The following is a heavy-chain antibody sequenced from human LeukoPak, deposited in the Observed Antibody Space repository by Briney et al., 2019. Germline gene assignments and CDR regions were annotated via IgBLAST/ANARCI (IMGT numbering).Heavy chain of an antibody. CDR2: IYYSGST. Sequence: YPSETLSLTCTVSGGSISSYYWSWIRQPPGKGLEWIGYIYYSGSTNYNPSLKSRVTISVDTSKNQFSLKLSSVTAADTAVYYCARALPTTVAFDYFDYWGQGTLVTVSS. CDR3: ARALPTTVAFDYFDY. V-gene: IGHV4-59*01. D-gene: IGHD4-23*01. J-gene: IGHJ4*02. CDR1: GGSISSYY.